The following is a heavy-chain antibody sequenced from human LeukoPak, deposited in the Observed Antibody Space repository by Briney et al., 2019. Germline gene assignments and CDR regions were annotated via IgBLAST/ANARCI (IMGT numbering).Heavy chain of an antibody. CDR2: ISSTSSSI. J-gene: IGHJ4*02. Sequence: GGSLRLSCAASGFTFSTYSMNWVRQAPGKGLEWVSSISSTSSSIYYADSVKGRFTISRDNAKNSLYLQMTSPRAEDTAGYFCARDLSLADPGGFDYWGQGALVTVSS. CDR3: ARDLSLADPGGFDY. D-gene: IGHD6-6*01. CDR1: GFTFSTYS. V-gene: IGHV3-21*01.